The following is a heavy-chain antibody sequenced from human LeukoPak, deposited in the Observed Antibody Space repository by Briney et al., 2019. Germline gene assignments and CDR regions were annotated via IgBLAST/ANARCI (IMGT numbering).Heavy chain of an antibody. Sequence: PSETLSLTCTVSGGSITSGGYFWSWIRQHPGKGLEWIGYISYSGNTYYNPSLKSRLTISVDTSKNQFSLKLSPVTAADTAVYYCARSFGESYFDYWGQGILVTVSS. J-gene: IGHJ4*02. CDR3: ARSFGESYFDY. V-gene: IGHV4-31*03. CDR2: ISYSGNT. CDR1: GGSITSGGYF. D-gene: IGHD3-10*01.